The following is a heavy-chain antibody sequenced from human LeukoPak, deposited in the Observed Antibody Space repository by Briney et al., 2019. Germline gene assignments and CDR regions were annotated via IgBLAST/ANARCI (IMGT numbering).Heavy chain of an antibody. D-gene: IGHD1-14*01. CDR2: IAHHGSNK. CDR3: ARGVEPLAANTLAY. J-gene: IGHJ4*02. Sequence: GGSLRLSCAASGFTFSSYAMRWVRQGPGKGLEWVAYIAHHGSNKYYADSVQGRFTISRDNSKNTLYLEMNSLSPDDTAVYYCARGVEPLAANTLAYWGQGTLVTVSS. V-gene: IGHV3-30*02. CDR1: GFTFSSYA.